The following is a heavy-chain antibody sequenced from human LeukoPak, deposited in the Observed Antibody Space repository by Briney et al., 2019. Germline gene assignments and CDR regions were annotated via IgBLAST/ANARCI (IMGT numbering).Heavy chain of an antibody. CDR3: ARGRYNLDY. CDR1: GLTFSNYD. Sequence: PGPSLRLSCAASGLTFSNYDMQWVRQAPGKGLEWVALIWYDATDKYYADSVKGRFTISRDNSKNTLYLQMDNLRAEDTAVYYCARGRYNLDYWGQGTLVTVSS. CDR2: IWYDATDK. J-gene: IGHJ4*02. V-gene: IGHV3-33*01. D-gene: IGHD5-24*01.